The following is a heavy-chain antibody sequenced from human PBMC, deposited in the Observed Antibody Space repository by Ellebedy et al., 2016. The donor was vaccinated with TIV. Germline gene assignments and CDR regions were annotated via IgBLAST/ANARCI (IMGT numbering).Heavy chain of an antibody. V-gene: IGHV3-33*01. J-gene: IGHJ4*02. D-gene: IGHD3-10*01. CDR1: GFSFSSYG. Sequence: GESLKIFCAASGFSFSSYGMHWVRQAPGKGLEWVALIWYDGSKEYYTDSVKGRFTISRDNSKNTLYLQMNGLRADDSAVYYCARRFGNFFDYWGQGTLVTVSS. CDR2: IWYDGSKE. CDR3: ARRFGNFFDY.